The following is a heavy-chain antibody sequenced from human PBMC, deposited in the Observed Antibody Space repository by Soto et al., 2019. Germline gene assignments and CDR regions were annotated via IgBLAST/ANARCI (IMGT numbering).Heavy chain of an antibody. V-gene: IGHV3-23*01. D-gene: IGHD3-16*01. CDR1: GFTFSAFA. CDR2: ISGSGGST. Sequence: GGSLRLSCAASGFTFSAFAMSWVRQAPGKGLEWVPAISGSGGSTYYADSVKGRFTISRDNSKNTLYLQMSSLRAEDTAVYYCAKLGSDFLNWFDPWGQGTLVTVSS. CDR3: AKLGSDFLNWFDP. J-gene: IGHJ5*02.